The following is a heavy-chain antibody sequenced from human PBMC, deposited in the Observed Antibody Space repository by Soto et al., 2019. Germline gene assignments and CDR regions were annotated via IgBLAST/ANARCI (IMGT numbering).Heavy chain of an antibody. Sequence: GASVKVSCKASGYTFTSYGISWVRQAPGQGLEWMGWISAYNGNTNYAQKLQGRVTMTTDTSTSTAYMELRSLRSDDTAVYYCARAQRSYSSADLDWFDPWGQGTLVTVSS. V-gene: IGHV1-18*01. CDR3: ARAQRSYSSADLDWFDP. CDR2: ISAYNGNT. D-gene: IGHD6-25*01. J-gene: IGHJ5*02. CDR1: GYTFTSYG.